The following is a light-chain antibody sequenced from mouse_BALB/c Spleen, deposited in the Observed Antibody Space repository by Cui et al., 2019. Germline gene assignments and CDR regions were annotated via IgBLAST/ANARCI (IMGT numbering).Light chain of an antibody. CDR2: GTN. Sequence: QAVVAQASALTTSPGETVTLTCRSSTGAVTTSNYANWVQEKPDHLFTGLIGGTNNRAPGVPARFSGSLIGDKAALTITGAQTEDEAIYFCALWYSNPWVFGGGTKLTVL. V-gene: IGLV1*01. CDR3: ALWYSNPWV. J-gene: IGLJ1*01. CDR1: TGAVTTSNY.